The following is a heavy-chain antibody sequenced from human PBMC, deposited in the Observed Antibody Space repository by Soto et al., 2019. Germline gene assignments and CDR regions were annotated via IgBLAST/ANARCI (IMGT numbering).Heavy chain of an antibody. D-gene: IGHD2-8*02. CDR1: GYTFTTFW. CDR3: ARGYCTASICDPWFDP. CDR2: IYPGDSDA. Sequence: GESLKISCTGFGYTFTTFWIGWVRQMPGEDLEWIGIIYPGDSDARYSPSFQGQVTMSVDKSITTAYLQWSSLKASDSAMYYCARGYCTASICDPWFDPWGQGTLVTVSS. V-gene: IGHV5-51*03. J-gene: IGHJ5*02.